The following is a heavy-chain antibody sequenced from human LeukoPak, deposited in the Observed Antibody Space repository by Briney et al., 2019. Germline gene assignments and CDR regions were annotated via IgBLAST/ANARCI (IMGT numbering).Heavy chain of an antibody. D-gene: IGHD2-15*01. J-gene: IGHJ4*02. CDR1: GDSVSSNRAA. CDR3: AREGWWFDF. Sequence: PSQTLSLTCAISGDSVSSNRAAWHWLRQSPSRGLEWLGSTYYRSQWYVDYASSVKSRIILTPDTSKNQFSLQLNSVTPEDTAVYYCAREGWWFDFWGQGTLVTVFS. CDR2: TYYRSQWYV. V-gene: IGHV6-1*01.